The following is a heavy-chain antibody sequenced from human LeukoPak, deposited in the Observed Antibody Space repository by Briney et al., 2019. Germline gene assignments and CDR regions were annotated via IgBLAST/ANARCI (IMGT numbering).Heavy chain of an antibody. CDR3: ARAVDDSSGYNWFDP. J-gene: IGHJ5*02. D-gene: IGHD3-22*01. V-gene: IGHV1-8*01. Sequence: GASVKVSCKASGYTFTSYDINWVRQATGQGLEWMGWMNTNSGNTGYAQKFQGRVTMTRNTSISTAYMELSSLRSEDTAVYYCARAVDDSSGYNWFDPWGQGTLVTVSS. CDR2: MNTNSGNT. CDR1: GYTFTSYD.